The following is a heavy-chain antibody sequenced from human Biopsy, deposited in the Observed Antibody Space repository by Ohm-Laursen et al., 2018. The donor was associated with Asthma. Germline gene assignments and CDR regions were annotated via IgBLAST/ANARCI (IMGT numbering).Heavy chain of an antibody. V-gene: IGHV1-69*01. D-gene: IGHD5-12*01. Sequence: ESSVKVSCKASGDSFSNYAISWVRQAPGQGLEWMGGLIPVLGTPDHAQMFEGRVTITADESTSTAYMELSSLSSEDTAVYYCARGYSGSDRIVYYYSGLEVWGHGTTVTVSS. CDR2: LIPVLGTP. CDR1: GDSFSNYA. J-gene: IGHJ6*02. CDR3: ARGYSGSDRIVYYYSGLEV.